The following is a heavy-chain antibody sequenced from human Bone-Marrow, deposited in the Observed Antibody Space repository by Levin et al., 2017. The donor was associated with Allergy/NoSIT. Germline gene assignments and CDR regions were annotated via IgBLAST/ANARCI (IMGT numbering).Heavy chain of an antibody. CDR1: GGTFSNSA. J-gene: IGHJ6*02. Sequence: SVKVSCKVSGGTFSNSAFNWVRQAPGQGLEWMGGIIPFFGSANYPQKFQGRVTISADESASTISMELSSLRSEDTAMYFCARGPPTGYGMDVWGQGTTVTVSS. CDR2: IIPFFGSA. V-gene: IGHV1-69*13. CDR3: ARGPPTGYGMDV.